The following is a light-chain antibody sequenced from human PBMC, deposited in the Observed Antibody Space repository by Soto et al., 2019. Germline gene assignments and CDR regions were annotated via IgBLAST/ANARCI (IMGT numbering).Light chain of an antibody. V-gene: IGKV1-5*01. CDR3: QQYQTYST. Sequence: DIQMTQSPSTLSASVGDRVTITCRASQSIRSLFAWYQQKPGKAPKVLIYDASSLGSGVPSRFSGSGSGTEFTLTISSLQPDDFATYFCQQYQTYSTFGQGTRLEI. CDR1: QSIRSL. CDR2: DAS. J-gene: IGKJ5*01.